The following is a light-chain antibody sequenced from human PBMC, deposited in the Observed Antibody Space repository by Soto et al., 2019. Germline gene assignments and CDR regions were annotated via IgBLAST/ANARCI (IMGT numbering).Light chain of an antibody. CDR3: SAFAGSKGYV. J-gene: IGLJ1*01. Sequence: QSALAQPPSASGSPGQSVAISCTGTTSDVGGYNFVSWYQQHPGKAPKLIIYEATKRPSGVPDRFSGAWSGNTASLIVSGLQAEDEADYYCSAFAGSKGYVFGSGTKLTVL. CDR1: TSDVGGYNF. CDR2: EAT. V-gene: IGLV2-8*01.